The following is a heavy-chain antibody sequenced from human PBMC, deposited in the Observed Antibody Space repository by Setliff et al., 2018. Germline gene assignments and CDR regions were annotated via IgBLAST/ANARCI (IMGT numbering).Heavy chain of an antibody. CDR3: ARGPSPTVTPSRLIYFYHMDV. V-gene: IGHV1-69*10. J-gene: IGHJ6*03. Sequence: SVKVSCKASGDPFNAYGVSWVRQAPGQGLEWMGAIIPVLGMTDYAQKFQGRLTITAEQSTTTVYMELSSLRFDDTALYYCARGPSPTVTPSRLIYFYHMDVWGTGTTVTVSS. D-gene: IGHD4-17*01. CDR2: IIPVLGMT. CDR1: GDPFNAYG.